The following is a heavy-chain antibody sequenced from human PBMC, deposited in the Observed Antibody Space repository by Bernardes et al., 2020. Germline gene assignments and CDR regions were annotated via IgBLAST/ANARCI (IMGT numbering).Heavy chain of an antibody. V-gene: IGHV3-23*01. CDR1: GFTFSNSA. Sequence: GGSLRLSCAASGFTFSNSAMRWVRQAPGKGLDWVSGISGSGGSTYYADSVKGRFTISRDNSKNTVYLQMNSLRAEDTAVYYCAKAWGQQFDYWGQGTLVTVSS. D-gene: IGHD3-16*01. CDR2: ISGSGGST. J-gene: IGHJ4*02. CDR3: AKAWGQQFDY.